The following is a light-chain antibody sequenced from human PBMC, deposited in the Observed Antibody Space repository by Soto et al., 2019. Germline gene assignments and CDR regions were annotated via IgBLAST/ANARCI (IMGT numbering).Light chain of an antibody. CDR3: ASYTTSITYV. CDR1: SSDVGAYNY. J-gene: IGLJ1*01. V-gene: IGLV2-14*01. Sequence: QSALTQPASVSGSPGQSITISCSGTSSDVGAYNYVSWYQQHPGKVPKLMIYEVSYRPSGVSNRFSGSKSGNTASLTISGLQAEDEADYYCASYTTSITYVFGTGTKLTVL. CDR2: EVS.